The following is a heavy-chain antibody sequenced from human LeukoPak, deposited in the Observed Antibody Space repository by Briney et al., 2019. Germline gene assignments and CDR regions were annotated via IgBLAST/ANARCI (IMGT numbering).Heavy chain of an antibody. V-gene: IGHV4-39*01. CDR3: ARNASDSGTSYFDY. Sequence: SETLSLTCTVSGGSISSSTYYWGWIRQPPGKGLEWIGSIYYSGSTSYNPTLKSRVTISVDTSKNQFSLKLDSVTAADTAVYYCARNASDSGTSYFDYWGQGTLVTVSS. CDR1: GGSISSSTYY. D-gene: IGHD1-26*01. J-gene: IGHJ4*02. CDR2: IYYSGST.